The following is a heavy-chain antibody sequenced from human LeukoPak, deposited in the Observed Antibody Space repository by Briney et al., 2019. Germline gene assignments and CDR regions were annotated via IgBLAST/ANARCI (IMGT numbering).Heavy chain of an antibody. CDR2: IYTSGST. D-gene: IGHD5-12*01. J-gene: IGHJ4*02. CDR1: GGSISSGSYY. Sequence: SETLSLTCIVSGGSISSGSYYWSWIRQPAGKGLEWIGRIYTSGSTNYNPSLKSRVTISVDTSKNQFSLKLSSVTAADTAVYYCARDGRGSFDYWGQGTLVTVSS. CDR3: ARDGRGSFDY. V-gene: IGHV4-61*02.